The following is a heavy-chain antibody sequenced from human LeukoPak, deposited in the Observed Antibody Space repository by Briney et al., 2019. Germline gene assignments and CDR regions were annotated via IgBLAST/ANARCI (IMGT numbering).Heavy chain of an antibody. V-gene: IGHV4-59*01. D-gene: IGHD6-19*01. CDR3: AREGQWLPDWFDP. J-gene: IGHJ5*01. CDR2: IHYSGST. Sequence: SETLSLTCTVSGGSISGYYWSWVRQPPGQGLEWIGYIHYSGSTDYNPSLKGRVTISLDMSKNQFSLKLNSMTAADTAVYYCAREGQWLPDWFDPWGQGTLVVVSS. CDR1: GGSISGYY.